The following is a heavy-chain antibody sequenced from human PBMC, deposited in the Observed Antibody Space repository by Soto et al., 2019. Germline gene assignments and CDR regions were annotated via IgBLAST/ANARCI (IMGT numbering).Heavy chain of an antibody. Sequence: QVQLVESGGGVVQPGRSLRLSCAASGFRFSSYGMNWVRQSPGKGLEWVAVIWYDGSNKFYGNSVKGRFTISRDNSRNTLYLRMNSLRDEDTAVYYCATEGKDDSVKGGFDNWGQGTLVTVSS. J-gene: IGHJ4*02. D-gene: IGHD3-22*01. CDR2: IWYDGSNK. CDR3: ATEGKDDSVKGGFDN. CDR1: GFRFSSYG. V-gene: IGHV3-33*01.